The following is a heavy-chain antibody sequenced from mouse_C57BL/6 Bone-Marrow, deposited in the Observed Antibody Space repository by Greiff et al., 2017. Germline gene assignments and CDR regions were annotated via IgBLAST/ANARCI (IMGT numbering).Heavy chain of an antibody. J-gene: IGHJ2*01. CDR1: GYTFTSYG. CDR2: IYPRSGNT. Sequence: QVHVKQSGAELARPGASVKLSCKASGYTFTSYGISWVKQRTGQGLEWIGEIYPRSGNTYYNEKFKGKATLTADKSSSTAYMELRSLTSEDSAVYFCATYGKRYFDYWGQGTTLTVSS. V-gene: IGHV1-81*01. D-gene: IGHD2-1*01. CDR3: ATYGKRYFDY.